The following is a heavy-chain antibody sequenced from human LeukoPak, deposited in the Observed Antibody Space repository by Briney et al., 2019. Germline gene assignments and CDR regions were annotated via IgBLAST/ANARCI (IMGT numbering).Heavy chain of an antibody. D-gene: IGHD6-13*01. V-gene: IGHV3-30-3*01. CDR1: GFTFSSYA. CDR3: ARDFLPGIAAAGAFDY. Sequence: GGSLRLSCAASGFTFSSYAMHWVRQAPGKGLEWVAVISYDGSNKYYVDSVKGRFTISRDNSKNTLYLQMNSLRAEDTAVYYCARDFLPGIAAAGAFDYWGQGTLVTVSS. CDR2: ISYDGSNK. J-gene: IGHJ4*02.